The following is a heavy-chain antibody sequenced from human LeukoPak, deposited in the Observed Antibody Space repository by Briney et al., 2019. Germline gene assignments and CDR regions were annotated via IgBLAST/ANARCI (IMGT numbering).Heavy chain of an antibody. Sequence: ASVRVSCKASGGTFSSYTISWVRQAPGQGLEWMGRIIPILGIANYAQKFQGRVTITADKSTSTAYMELSSLRSEDAAVYYCARDGGPTVGALDYWGQGTLVTVSS. D-gene: IGHD1-26*01. J-gene: IGHJ4*02. CDR2: IIPILGIA. CDR3: ARDGGPTVGALDY. V-gene: IGHV1-69*04. CDR1: GGTFSSYT.